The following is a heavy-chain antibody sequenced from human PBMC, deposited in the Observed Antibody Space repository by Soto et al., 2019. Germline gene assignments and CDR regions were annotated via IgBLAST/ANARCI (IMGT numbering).Heavy chain of an antibody. J-gene: IGHJ4*02. CDR1: GFTFSSSE. Sequence: HPGGSLRLSCAASGFTFSSSEMTWVRQAPGKGLEWISYISSSGSTIYYADSVKGRFSISRDNTKNSLYLQMNSLRAEDTAVYYCAREGSGYDYFDYWGQGTLVTVSS. V-gene: IGHV3-48*03. CDR3: AREGSGYDYFDY. D-gene: IGHD5-12*01. CDR2: ISSSGSTI.